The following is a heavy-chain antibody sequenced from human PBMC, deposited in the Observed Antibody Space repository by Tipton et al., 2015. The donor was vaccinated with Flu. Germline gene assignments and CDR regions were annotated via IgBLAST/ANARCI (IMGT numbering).Heavy chain of an antibody. Sequence: SLRLSCKGSGYSFTSYWIGWVRQMPGKGLEWMGIIYPGDSDTRYSPSFQGQVTISADKSISTAYLQWSSLKASDTAMYYCASPRGYSYGYYDYWGQGTLVTVSS. V-gene: IGHV5-51*01. J-gene: IGHJ4*02. CDR1: GYSFTSYW. CDR2: IYPGDSDT. D-gene: IGHD5-18*01. CDR3: ASPRGYSYGYYDY.